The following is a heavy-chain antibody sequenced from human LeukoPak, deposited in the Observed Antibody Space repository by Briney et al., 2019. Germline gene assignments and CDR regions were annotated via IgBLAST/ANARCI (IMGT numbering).Heavy chain of an antibody. V-gene: IGHV4-39*07. J-gene: IGHJ4*02. Sequence: SETLSLTCTVSGGSISSRSYYWGWIRQPPGKGLEWIGSIYYTGSTYYNPSLKSRVTISVDTSKNQFSLRLSSVTAADTAVYYCARFGPPNCSGGSCLFDYWGQGTLVTVSS. CDR1: GGSISSRSYY. CDR3: ARFGPPNCSGGSCLFDY. D-gene: IGHD2-15*01. CDR2: IYYTGST.